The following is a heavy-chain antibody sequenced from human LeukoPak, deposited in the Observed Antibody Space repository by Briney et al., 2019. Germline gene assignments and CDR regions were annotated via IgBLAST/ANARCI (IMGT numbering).Heavy chain of an antibody. CDR3: ARDMSSVLRFLEWSPRHSLDY. CDR2: INPSDGST. CDR1: GYSFTYHY. Sequence: ASVRVSCKASGYSFTYHYMHWLRQAPGQGLEWIGIINPSDGSTTYAQKFQGRVTMTRDMSTSAVYMELSSLRSEDTAVYYCARDMSSVLRFLEWSPRHSLDYWGQGTLVTVSS. V-gene: IGHV1-46*01. J-gene: IGHJ4*02. D-gene: IGHD3-3*01.